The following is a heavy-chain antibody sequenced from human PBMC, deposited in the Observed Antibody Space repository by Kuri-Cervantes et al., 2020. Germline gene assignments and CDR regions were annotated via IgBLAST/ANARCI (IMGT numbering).Heavy chain of an antibody. D-gene: IGHD5/OR15-5a*01. J-gene: IGHJ4*02. CDR2: ISYDGSNK. Sequence: GESLKISCAASGFTFSSYGMHWVRQAPGKGLEWVAVISYDGSNKYYADSVKGRFTISRDNSKNTLYLQMNSLRAEDTAVYYCAYWDGIVYDWYGPFDYWGQGTLVTVSS. CDR1: GFTFSSYG. CDR3: AYWDGIVYDWYGPFDY. V-gene: IGHV3-30*03.